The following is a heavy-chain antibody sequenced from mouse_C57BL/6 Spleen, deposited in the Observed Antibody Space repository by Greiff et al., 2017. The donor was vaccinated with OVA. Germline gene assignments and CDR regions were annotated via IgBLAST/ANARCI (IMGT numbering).Heavy chain of an antibody. J-gene: IGHJ1*03. Sequence: EVHLVESGGGLVKPGGSLKLSCAASGFTFSDYGMHWVRQAPEKGLEWVAYISSGSSTIYYADTVKGRFTISRDNAKNTLFLQMTSLRSEDTAMYYCARRDGSSYAWYFDVWGTGTTVTVSS. CDR1: GFTFSDYG. CDR2: ISSGSSTI. D-gene: IGHD1-1*01. CDR3: ARRDGSSYAWYFDV. V-gene: IGHV5-17*01.